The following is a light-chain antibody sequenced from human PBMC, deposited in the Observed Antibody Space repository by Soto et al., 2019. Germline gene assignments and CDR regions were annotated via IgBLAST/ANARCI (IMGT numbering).Light chain of an antibody. V-gene: IGKV3-20*01. CDR1: QSVSSSY. Sequence: EIVLTQSPGTLSLSSGERATLSCRASQSVSSSYLAWYQQKPGQAPRLLIYGASSRATGIPDRFSGSGSGTDFTLTISRLEPEDFAVYYCQQYSRSPNTFGQGTKLEIK. CDR3: QQYSRSPNT. CDR2: GAS. J-gene: IGKJ2*01.